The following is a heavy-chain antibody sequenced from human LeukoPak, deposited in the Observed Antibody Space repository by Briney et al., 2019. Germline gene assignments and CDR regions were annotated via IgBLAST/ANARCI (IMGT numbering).Heavy chain of an antibody. CDR2: ISCSSSYI. D-gene: IGHD2-2*01. J-gene: IGHJ4*02. V-gene: IGHV3-21*05. CDR1: GFTVSSYS. Sequence: GGALRLSCAASGFTVSSYSMSWVRQAPGKGLEWVSGISCSSSYIYNADSVRGRFTTSRDNAKNSLYLQMNSLRAEDTAVYYCARDGEYCSSTNCYFDYWGQGTLVTVSS. CDR3: ARDGEYCSSTNCYFDY.